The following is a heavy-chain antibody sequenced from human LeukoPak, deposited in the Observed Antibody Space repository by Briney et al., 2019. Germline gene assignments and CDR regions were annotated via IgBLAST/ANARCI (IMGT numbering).Heavy chain of an antibody. CDR1: GFTVSSNY. Sequence: GGSLRLSCAASGFTVSSNYMSWVRQAPGKGLEWVSVIYSGGSTYYADSVKGRFTISRDNSNNTLYLQMNSLRAEDTAVYYCARYSYGHFDYWGQGTLVTVSS. V-gene: IGHV3-53*01. CDR2: IYSGGST. D-gene: IGHD5-18*01. J-gene: IGHJ4*02. CDR3: ARYSYGHFDY.